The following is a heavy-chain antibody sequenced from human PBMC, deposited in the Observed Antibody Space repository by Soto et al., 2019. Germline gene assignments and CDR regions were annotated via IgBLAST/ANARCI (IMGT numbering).Heavy chain of an antibody. V-gene: IGHV3-33*01. D-gene: IGHD5-18*01. J-gene: IGHJ4*02. CDR2: IWYDGSNK. CDR3: ARGASDTAMVAPFPFDY. CDR1: GFTFSSYG. Sequence: GGSLRLSCAASGFTFSSYGMHWVRQAPGKGLEWVAVIWYDGSNKYYADSVKGRFTISRDNSKNTLYLQMNSLRAEDTAVYYCARGASDTAMVAPFPFDYWGQGTLVTVSS.